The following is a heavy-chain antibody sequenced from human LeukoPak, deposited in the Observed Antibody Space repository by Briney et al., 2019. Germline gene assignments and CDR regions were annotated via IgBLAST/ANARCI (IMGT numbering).Heavy chain of an antibody. Sequence: ASVKVSCKASGGTFSSCAISWVRQAPGQGLEWMGRIIPIFGTANYAQKFQGRVTITTDESTSTAYMELSSLRSEDTAVYYCALPGIAVAGYDYWGQGTLVTVSS. CDR3: ALPGIAVAGYDY. V-gene: IGHV1-69*05. CDR1: GGTFSSCA. CDR2: IIPIFGTA. D-gene: IGHD6-19*01. J-gene: IGHJ4*02.